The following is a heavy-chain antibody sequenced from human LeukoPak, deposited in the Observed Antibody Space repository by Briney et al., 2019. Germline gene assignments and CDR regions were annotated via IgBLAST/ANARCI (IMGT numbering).Heavy chain of an antibody. V-gene: IGHV3-21*01. Sequence: NAGGSLRLSCEASGFTFTTYSMTWVRQTPGEGLEWVSSVSTRDTFINYADSVKGRFTISRDNAKNSLFLQMTSLRAEDTAMYYCAREKKTEWTTGAFDMWGQGTMVIVSS. CDR1: GFTFTTYS. CDR2: VSTRDTFI. CDR3: AREKKTEWTTGAFDM. D-gene: IGHD3-3*01. J-gene: IGHJ3*02.